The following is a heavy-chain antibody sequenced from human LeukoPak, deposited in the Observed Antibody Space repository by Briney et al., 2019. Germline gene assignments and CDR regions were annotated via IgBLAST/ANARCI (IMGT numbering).Heavy chain of an antibody. D-gene: IGHD4-17*01. V-gene: IGHV1-18*01. Sequence: ASVKVSFKASGYTFTTYGISWVRQAPGQGLECMGWINPYNGNTNYAQKFQGRVTLTTDTATSTAYMELRSLRSDDSAMYYCAREIYGRFDFWGQGTLVTVSS. CDR2: INPYNGNT. J-gene: IGHJ4*02. CDR1: GYTFTTYG. CDR3: AREIYGRFDF.